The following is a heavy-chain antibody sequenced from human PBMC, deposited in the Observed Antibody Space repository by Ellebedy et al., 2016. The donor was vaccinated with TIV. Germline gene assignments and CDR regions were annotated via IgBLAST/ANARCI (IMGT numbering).Heavy chain of an antibody. Sequence: GESLKISXAASGFTFSNAWMSWVRQAPGKGLEWVGRIKSKTDGGTTDYAAPVKGRFTISRDDSKNTLYLQMNSLKTEDTAVYYCTTAPSNYRPLGFDYWGQGTLVTVSS. V-gene: IGHV3-15*01. J-gene: IGHJ4*02. D-gene: IGHD4-11*01. CDR2: IKSKTDGGTT. CDR3: TTAPSNYRPLGFDY. CDR1: GFTFSNAW.